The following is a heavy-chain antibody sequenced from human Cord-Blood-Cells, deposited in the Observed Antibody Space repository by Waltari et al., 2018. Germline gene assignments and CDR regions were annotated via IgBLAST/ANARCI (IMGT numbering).Heavy chain of an antibody. D-gene: IGHD6-13*01. Sequence: EVQLVESGGGLVKPGGSLRLSCAASGFTFSSYSMNWVRQAPGKGLEWVSSISRSSSYIYYADSVKGRFTISREDAKNSLYLQMNSLRAEDTAVYYCARDGSYSSSWYAFDIWGQGTMVTVSS. J-gene: IGHJ3*02. CDR3: ARDGSYSSSWYAFDI. V-gene: IGHV3-21*01. CDR2: ISRSSSYI. CDR1: GFTFSSYS.